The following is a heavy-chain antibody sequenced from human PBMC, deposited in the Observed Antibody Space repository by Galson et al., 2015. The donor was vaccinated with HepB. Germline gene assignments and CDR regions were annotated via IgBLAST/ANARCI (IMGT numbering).Heavy chain of an antibody. CDR3: AKYSYGGNRPDGFDI. J-gene: IGHJ3*02. CDR1: GFTFSSYA. CDR2: ISGSGGST. V-gene: IGHV3-23*01. D-gene: IGHD4-23*01. Sequence: SLRLACAASGFTFSSYAMSWVRQAPGKGLEWVSTISGSGGSTYYADSVKGRFTISRDNSKNTLYLQMNSLRAEDTAVYYCAKYSYGGNRPDGFDIWGQGTMVTVSS.